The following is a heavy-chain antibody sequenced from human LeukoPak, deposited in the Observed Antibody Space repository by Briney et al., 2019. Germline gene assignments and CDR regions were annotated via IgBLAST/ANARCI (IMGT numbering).Heavy chain of an antibody. CDR3: AREKPYSSLASFDY. CDR1: GGSISSGSYY. Sequence: PSQTLSLTCTVSGGSISSGSYYWSWIRQPAGKGLERIGRIYTSGSTNYNPSLKSRVTISVDTSKNQFSLKLSSVTAADTAVYYCAREKPYSSLASFDYWGQGTLVTVSS. V-gene: IGHV4-61*02. CDR2: IYTSGST. J-gene: IGHJ4*02. D-gene: IGHD6-13*01.